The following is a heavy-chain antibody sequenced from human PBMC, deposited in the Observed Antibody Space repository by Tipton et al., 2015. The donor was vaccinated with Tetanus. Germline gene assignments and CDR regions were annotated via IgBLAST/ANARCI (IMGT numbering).Heavy chain of an antibody. Sequence: SLRLSCAASEFTFSRFGMHWVRQAPGKGLEWVAGISYDGSHKYYVDSVRGRFTISRDNSKNTLYLQMNSLRVEDTAIYYCARAPRYCGGDCYHFDYWGQGTLVTVSS. D-gene: IGHD2-21*02. CDR2: ISYDGSHK. CDR3: ARAPRYCGGDCYHFDY. V-gene: IGHV3-30*03. J-gene: IGHJ4*02. CDR1: EFTFSRFG.